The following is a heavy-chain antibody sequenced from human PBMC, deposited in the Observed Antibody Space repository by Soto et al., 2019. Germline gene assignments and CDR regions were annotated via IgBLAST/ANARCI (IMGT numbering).Heavy chain of an antibody. CDR2: IYHSGST. CDR1: GGSISSGGYS. J-gene: IGHJ5*02. V-gene: IGHV4-30-2*01. Sequence: PSETLSLTCAVSGGSISSGGYSWSWIRQPPGKGLEWIGYIYHSGSTYYNPSLKSRVTISVDRSKNQFSLKPSSVTAADTAVYYCARAILTTFGWYWFDPWGQGTLVTVSS. CDR3: ARAILTTFGWYWFDP. D-gene: IGHD3-3*01.